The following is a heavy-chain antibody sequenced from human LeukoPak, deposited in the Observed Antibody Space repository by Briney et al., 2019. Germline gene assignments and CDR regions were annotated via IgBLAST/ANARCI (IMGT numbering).Heavy chain of an antibody. V-gene: IGHV4-39*07. CDR2: IYFTGST. CDR1: GDSISSANYY. D-gene: IGHD2-2*01. CDR3: ARDSCSSTSCLKKFDN. J-gene: IGHJ4*02. Sequence: PSETLSLTCTVSGDSISSANYYWGWVRQPPGKGLEWIGSIYFTGSTYYNPSLKSRVTISVETSKVQFSLKLSSVTAADTAVYYCARDSCSSTSCLKKFDNWGQETLVTVSS.